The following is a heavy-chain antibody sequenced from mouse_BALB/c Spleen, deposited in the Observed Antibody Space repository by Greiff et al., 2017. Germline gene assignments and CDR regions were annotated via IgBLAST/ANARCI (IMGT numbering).Heavy chain of an antibody. Sequence: DVKLVESGGGLVQPGGSLRLSCATSGFTFTDYYMSWVRQPPGKALEWLGFIRNKANGYTTEYSASVKGRFTISRDNSQSILYLQMNTLRAEDSATYYCARDMVYYGNYFLAMDYWGQGTSVTVSS. V-gene: IGHV7-3*02. J-gene: IGHJ4*01. CDR2: IRNKANGYTT. D-gene: IGHD2-1*01. CDR1: GFTFTDYY. CDR3: ARDMVYYGNYFLAMDY.